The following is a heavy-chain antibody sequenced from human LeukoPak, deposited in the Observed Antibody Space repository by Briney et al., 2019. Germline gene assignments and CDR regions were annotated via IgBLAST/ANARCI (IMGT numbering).Heavy chain of an antibody. CDR3: TRDQVVPAGYYYYGMDV. CDR1: GFTFGDYA. D-gene: IGHD2-2*01. Sequence: GGSLRLSCTASGFTFGDYAMSWVRQAPGKGLEWVGFIRSKAYGGTIEYAASVKGRFTISRDDSKSIAYLQMNSLKTEDTAVYYCTRDQVVPAGYYYYGMDVWGQGTTVTVSS. CDR2: IRSKAYGGTI. V-gene: IGHV3-49*04. J-gene: IGHJ6*02.